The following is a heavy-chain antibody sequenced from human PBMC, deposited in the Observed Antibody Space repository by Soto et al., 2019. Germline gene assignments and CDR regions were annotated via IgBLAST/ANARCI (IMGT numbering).Heavy chain of an antibody. D-gene: IGHD2-21*02. CDR3: TTDGGVTAYPLFWA. CDR2: SRDKAQGYST. CDR1: GFTLIDHY. Sequence: GGSLRLSCACSGFTLIDHYIDWVRQAPGKGLEWVGRSRDKAQGYSTAYAASVKGRFTTSRDESKNSVYLQMNNLKPEDTAVYHCTTDGGVTAYPLFWAWGQGTLVTVSS. J-gene: IGHJ5*02. V-gene: IGHV3-72*01.